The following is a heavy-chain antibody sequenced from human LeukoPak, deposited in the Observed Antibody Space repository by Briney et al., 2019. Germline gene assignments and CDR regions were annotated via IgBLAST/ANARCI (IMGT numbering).Heavy chain of an antibody. D-gene: IGHD1-26*01. V-gene: IGHV3-21*01. CDR3: ARSGSGGSYLPYYFDY. Sequence: PGGSLRLSCAASGFTFSSYSMNWVRQAPGKGLEWVSSISSSSSYIYYADSVKGRFTISRDNAKNSLYLQMNSLRAEDTAVYYCARSGSGGSYLPYYFDYWGQGTLVTVSS. CDR1: GFTFSSYS. CDR2: ISSSSSYI. J-gene: IGHJ4*02.